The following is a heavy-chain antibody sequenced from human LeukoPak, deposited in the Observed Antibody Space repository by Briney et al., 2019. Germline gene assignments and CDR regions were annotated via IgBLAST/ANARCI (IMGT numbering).Heavy chain of an antibody. J-gene: IGHJ5*02. CDR3: ARDSAYCGGDCPGGWFDP. CDR1: GFTFSSYS. CDR2: ISSSSSTI. Sequence: PGGSLRLSCAASGFTFSSYSMNWVRQAPGKGLEWVSYISSSSSTIYYADSVKGRFTISRDNAKNSLYLQMNSLRAEDTAVYYCARDSAYCGGDCPGGWFDPWGQGTLVTVSS. D-gene: IGHD2-21*02. V-gene: IGHV3-48*04.